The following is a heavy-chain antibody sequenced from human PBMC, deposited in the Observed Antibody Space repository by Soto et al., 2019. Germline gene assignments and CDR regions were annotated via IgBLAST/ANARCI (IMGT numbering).Heavy chain of an antibody. CDR3: TRHPLLVQAAHY. V-gene: IGHV3-73*01. J-gene: IGHJ4*02. D-gene: IGHD2-2*01. CDR1: GLTFCGAA. CDR2: IRSKPNSYAK. Sequence: EVQLVESGGGLVQPGGPLNLSCAASGLTFCGAAFPWLRLPSGKGMKWVGRIRSKPNSYAKTYAGSVKGRFTISRDDSKNTAYLQKNSLTTEDTAVYYCTRHPLLVQAAHYWGKGTLVTVSS.